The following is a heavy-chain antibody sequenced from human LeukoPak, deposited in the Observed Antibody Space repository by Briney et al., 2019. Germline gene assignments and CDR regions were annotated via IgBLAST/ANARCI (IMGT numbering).Heavy chain of an antibody. CDR3: ARALCIWGGDCHYFDY. V-gene: IGHV3-7*01. CDR1: GFTFSTYW. D-gene: IGHD2-21*01. CDR2: VKEDGSEK. J-gene: IGHJ4*02. Sequence: GGSLRLSCAASGFTFSTYWMTWVRQAPGKGLEWVANVKEDGSEKYYVDSVKGRFTISRDNAKNSLYLQMNSLRAEDTAVYYCARALCIWGGDCHYFDYWGQGTLVTVSS.